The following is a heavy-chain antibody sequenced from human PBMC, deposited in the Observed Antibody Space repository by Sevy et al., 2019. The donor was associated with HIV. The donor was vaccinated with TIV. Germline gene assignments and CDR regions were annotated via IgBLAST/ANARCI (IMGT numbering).Heavy chain of an antibody. CDR1: GYTFTGYY. Sequence: ATVKVSCKASGYTFTGYYMHWVRQAPGQGLEWMGRINPNSGGTNYPQKFQGRVTMTRDTSISTAYMELSRLRSDDTAVYYCARSTFTFGGGNFDYWGQGTLVTVSS. CDR3: ARSTFTFGGGNFDY. V-gene: IGHV1-2*06. J-gene: IGHJ4*02. D-gene: IGHD3-16*01. CDR2: INPNSGGT.